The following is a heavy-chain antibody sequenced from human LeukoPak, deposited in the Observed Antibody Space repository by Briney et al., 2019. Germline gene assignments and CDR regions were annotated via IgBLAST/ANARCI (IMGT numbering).Heavy chain of an antibody. V-gene: IGHV4-30-4*08. CDR1: GGSISSGDYS. CDR2: IYYSGST. CDR3: ARDPDYYGSGSRYFDY. Sequence: SETLSLTCTVSGGSISSGDYSWSWIRQPPGKGLEWIGYIYYSGSTYYNPSLKSRVTISIVTSKNQFSLKLSSVTAADAAVYYCARDPDYYGSGSRYFDYWGQGTLVTVSS. D-gene: IGHD3-10*01. J-gene: IGHJ4*02.